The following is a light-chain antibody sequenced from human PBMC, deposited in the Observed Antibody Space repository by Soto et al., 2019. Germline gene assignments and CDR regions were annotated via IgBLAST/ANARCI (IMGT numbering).Light chain of an antibody. CDR2: DAS. CDR1: QSVSRY. Sequence: EIVLTQSPATLSVSPGERATLSCRASQSVSRYVAWYQHKPGQAPRLLVYDASDRAAGVPARFSGSGSGTDFTLTISSLEPEDFAIYYCQQRGNWPLTFGGGTKVDIK. J-gene: IGKJ4*01. CDR3: QQRGNWPLT. V-gene: IGKV3-11*01.